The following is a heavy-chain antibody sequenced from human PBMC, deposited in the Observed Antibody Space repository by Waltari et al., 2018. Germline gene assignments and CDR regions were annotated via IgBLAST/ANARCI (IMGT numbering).Heavy chain of an antibody. J-gene: IGHJ4*02. CDR2: IWYDVSNK. Sequence: QVQLVEYGGGVVQPGRSLRLSCAASGFTFSNYGMPWVRQAPGKGLEWVAVIWYDVSNKYYPDSVKGRFTISRDNSINTLYLQMNSLRPEDTAMYYCAKDHTSYGSGSHFDHWGQGTLVTVSS. V-gene: IGHV3-33*03. CDR1: GFTFSNYG. D-gene: IGHD3-10*01. CDR3: AKDHTSYGSGSHFDH.